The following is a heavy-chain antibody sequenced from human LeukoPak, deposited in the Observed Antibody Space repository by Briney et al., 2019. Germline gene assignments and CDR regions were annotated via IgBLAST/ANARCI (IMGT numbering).Heavy chain of an antibody. CDR2: IYHTGST. Sequence: SETLSLTCAVSGGSISSSNWWSRVRQPPGKGLEWIGEIYHTGSTNYNPSLKSRVTISVDKSKNQFSLKLSSVTAADTAVYYCAREQYSSGWYIDYWGQGTLVTVSS. J-gene: IGHJ4*02. D-gene: IGHD6-19*01. CDR1: GGSISSSNW. V-gene: IGHV4-4*02. CDR3: AREQYSSGWYIDY.